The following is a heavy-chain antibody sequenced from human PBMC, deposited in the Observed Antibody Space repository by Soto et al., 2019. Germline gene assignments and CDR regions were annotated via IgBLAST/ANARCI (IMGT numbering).Heavy chain of an antibody. V-gene: IGHV1-3*01. CDR1: GYTFTSYA. D-gene: IGHD5-12*01. Sequence: QVQLVQSGAEVKKPGASVKVSCKASGYTFTSYAMHWVRHAPGQRLEWMGWINAGNGNTKYSQKFQGRVTITRDTSASTAYMELSSLRSEDTAVYYCARAPVVATIIDYWGQGTLVTVSS. CDR3: ARAPVVATIIDY. J-gene: IGHJ4*02. CDR2: INAGNGNT.